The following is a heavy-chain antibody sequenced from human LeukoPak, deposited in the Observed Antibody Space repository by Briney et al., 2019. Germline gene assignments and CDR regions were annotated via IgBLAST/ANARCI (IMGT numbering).Heavy chain of an antibody. D-gene: IGHD2-21*02. CDR3: ARGLSPFCGSDCYGGGLGY. V-gene: IGHV3-33*08. Sequence: GGSLRLSCAASGFTFSSYSMNWVRQAPGKGLEWVAVMWYGRTDKYYADSVKGRFTISRDNSKNTLFIEMNSLRAEDTAVYYCARGLSPFCGSDCYGGGLGYWGQGTLVTVSS. J-gene: IGHJ4*02. CDR1: GFTFSSYS. CDR2: MWYGRTDK.